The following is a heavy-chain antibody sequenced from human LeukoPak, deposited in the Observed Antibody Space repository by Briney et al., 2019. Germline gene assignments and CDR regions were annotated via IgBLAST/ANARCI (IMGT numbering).Heavy chain of an antibody. J-gene: IGHJ3*02. CDR3: ATSERVVMVRGVGLDI. CDR1: GYTFTSYA. CDR2: INTNTGNP. V-gene: IGHV7-4-1*02. D-gene: IGHD3-10*01. Sequence: ASVKVSCKASGYTFTSYAMNWVRQAPGQGLEWMGWINTNTGNPTYAQGFTGRFVFSLDTSVSTAYLQISSLKAEDTAVYYCATSERVVMVRGVGLDIWGQGTMVTVSS.